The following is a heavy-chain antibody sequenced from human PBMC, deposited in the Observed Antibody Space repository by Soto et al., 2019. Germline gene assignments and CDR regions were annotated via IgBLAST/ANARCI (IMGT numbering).Heavy chain of an antibody. V-gene: IGHV1-46*01. CDR2: INPSGGST. CDR1: GYTFTSYY. Sequence: QVQLVQSGAEVKKPGASVKVSCKASGYTFTSYYMHWVRQAPGQGLEWMGIINPSGGSTSYAQKFPGRVTMTRDTSTSTVFMELSSLRSEDTAVYYCARAAGATKAGYDYWGQGTLVTVSS. J-gene: IGHJ4*02. CDR3: ARAAGATKAGYDY. D-gene: IGHD1-26*01.